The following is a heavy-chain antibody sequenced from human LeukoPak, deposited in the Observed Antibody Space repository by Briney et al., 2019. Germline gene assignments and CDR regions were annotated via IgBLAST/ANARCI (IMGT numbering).Heavy chain of an antibody. J-gene: IGHJ5*02. V-gene: IGHV3-23*01. Sequence: PSETLSLTCTVSGGSISSYYWSWVRQAPGKGLEWVSAISGSGGSTYYADSVKGRFTISRDNSKNTLYLQMNSLRAEDTAVYYCAKGAPEIDPWGQGTLVTVSS. CDR2: ISGSGGST. CDR1: GGSISSYY. CDR3: AKGAPEIDP.